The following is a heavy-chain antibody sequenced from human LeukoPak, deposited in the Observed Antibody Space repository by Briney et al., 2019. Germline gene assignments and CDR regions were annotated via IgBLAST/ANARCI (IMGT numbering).Heavy chain of an antibody. V-gene: IGHV4-34*01. CDR2: INHSGST. CDR3: ARGVVPAALNPISPYYYYYYMDV. CDR1: GGSFSGYY. D-gene: IGHD2-2*01. Sequence: PSETLSLTCAVYGGSFSGYYWSWIRQPPGKGLEWIGEINHSGSTNYNPSLKSRVTISVDTSKNQFFLKLSSVTAADTAVYYCARGVVPAALNPISPYYYYYYMDVWGKGTTVTVSS. J-gene: IGHJ6*03.